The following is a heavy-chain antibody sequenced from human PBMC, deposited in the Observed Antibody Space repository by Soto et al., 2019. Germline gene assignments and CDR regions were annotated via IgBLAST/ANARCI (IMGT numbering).Heavy chain of an antibody. CDR1: GGSLTGYY. V-gene: IGHV4-34*01. D-gene: IGHD6-19*01. CDR3: ARSLEQWLVDAFDI. CDR2: INPTGSP. J-gene: IGHJ3*02. Sequence: QVQVQQWGAGLVKSSETLSLTCVVYGGSLTGYYWSWIRQPPERGLEWIGEINPTGSPKYNPSLMSRVTISVDPSKNQFSMKLSSVTAADTAVFYCARSLEQWLVDAFDIWGQGTMGTVSS.